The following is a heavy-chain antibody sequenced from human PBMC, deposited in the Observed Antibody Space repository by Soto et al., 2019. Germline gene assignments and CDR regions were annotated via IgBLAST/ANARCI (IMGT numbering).Heavy chain of an antibody. D-gene: IGHD6-25*01. CDR1: GGSFSGYY. CDR2: ISHTDST. V-gene: IGHV4-34*01. Sequence: QVQLQQWGAGLLKPSETLSLTCAVYGGSFSGYYWSWIRQPPGKGLAWIGEISHTDSTNYNPSLKSRVTISVDTSKNQFSLKLSSVTAADTAVYYCARRSAAGPWGQGTLVTVSS. J-gene: IGHJ5*02. CDR3: ARRSAAGP.